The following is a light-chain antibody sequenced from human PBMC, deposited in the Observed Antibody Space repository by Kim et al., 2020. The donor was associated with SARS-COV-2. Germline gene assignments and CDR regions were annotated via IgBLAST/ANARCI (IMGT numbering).Light chain of an antibody. CDR3: QVWDSSSDHRV. CDR2: YDS. Sequence: SYELTQPPSVSVAPGKTARITCGGNNIGSKSVHWYQQKPGQAPVLVIYYDSDRPSGIPERFSGSNSGNTATLTISRVEAGDEADYYCQVWDSSSDHRVFGGGTNVTVL. CDR1: NIGSKS. V-gene: IGLV3-21*04. J-gene: IGLJ3*02.